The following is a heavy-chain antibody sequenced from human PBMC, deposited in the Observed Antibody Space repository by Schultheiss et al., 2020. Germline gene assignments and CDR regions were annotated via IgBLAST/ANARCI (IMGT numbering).Heavy chain of an antibody. CDR1: GGSISSSSYY. V-gene: IGHV4-39*07. J-gene: IGHJ4*02. CDR2: IYHSGST. CDR3: TPLPGHSTKLLDY. D-gene: IGHD6-13*01. Sequence: SATLSLTCTVSGGSISSSSYYWGWIRQHPGKGLEWIGEIYHSGSTNYNPSLKSRVTISVDTSKNQFSLKLSSVTAADTAVYYCTPLPGHSTKLLDYWGQGTLVTVSS.